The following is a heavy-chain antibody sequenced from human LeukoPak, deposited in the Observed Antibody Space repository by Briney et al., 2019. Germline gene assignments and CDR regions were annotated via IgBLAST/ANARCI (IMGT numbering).Heavy chain of an antibody. CDR3: ARQGSGLGAAGKSYFDY. CDR1: GGSINSNFYY. J-gene: IGHJ4*02. CDR2: FYYSGTT. D-gene: IGHD6-13*01. Sequence: SETLSLTCTVSGGSINSNFYYWGWIRQPPGKGLEWIGSFYYSGTTYYNPSLKSRLTISVDTSKNQFSLKLASVNAADTALYYCARQGSGLGAAGKSYFDYWGQGTLVTVSS. V-gene: IGHV4-39*01.